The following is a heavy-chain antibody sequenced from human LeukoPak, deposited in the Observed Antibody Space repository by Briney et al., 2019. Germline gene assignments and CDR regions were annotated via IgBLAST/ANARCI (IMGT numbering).Heavy chain of an antibody. D-gene: IGHD6-6*01. CDR1: GFTFSDYY. CDR3: AGHARGSYLVY. CDR2: ISSTSPRAI. Sequence: PGGSLRLSCAASGFTFSDYYMSWIRQAPGKGLEWVSLISSTSPRAISYGDSVKGRFTTSRDDAKDSLFLQMNNQRVEDTAMYYCAGHARGSYLVYWGQGILVTVSA. J-gene: IGHJ4*02. V-gene: IGHV3-11*01.